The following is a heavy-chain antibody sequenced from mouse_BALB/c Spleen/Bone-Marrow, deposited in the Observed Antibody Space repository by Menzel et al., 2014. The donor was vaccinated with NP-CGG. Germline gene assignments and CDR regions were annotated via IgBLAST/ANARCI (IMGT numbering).Heavy chain of an antibody. V-gene: IGHV1S137*01. CDR1: GYTFTDYA. Sequence: VQLVESGAELVRPGVSVKISCKGSGYTFTDYAMHWVKQSHAKSLEWIGLISNYYGDASYNQKFKGKATMTVDKSSSTAYMELARLTSEDPAIYYCARSGKVRNAMDYWGQGTSVTVS. J-gene: IGHJ4*01. CDR2: ISNYYGDA. CDR3: ARSGKVRNAMDY. D-gene: IGHD2-14*01.